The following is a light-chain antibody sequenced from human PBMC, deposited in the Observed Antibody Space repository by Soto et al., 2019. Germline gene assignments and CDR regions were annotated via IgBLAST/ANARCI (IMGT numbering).Light chain of an antibody. CDR1: QNLGTLY. CDR3: QQYAGSPRP. CDR2: SAS. J-gene: IGKJ1*01. V-gene: IGKV3-20*01. Sequence: EMVLTQSRGTLSLCPGERGTLSCRASQNLGTLYLAWFQQKSGQAPRLLIYSASRRATGIPDRFTGSGSGTDFTLTINRVEPEDFALYFCQQYAGSPRPFGQRTKA.